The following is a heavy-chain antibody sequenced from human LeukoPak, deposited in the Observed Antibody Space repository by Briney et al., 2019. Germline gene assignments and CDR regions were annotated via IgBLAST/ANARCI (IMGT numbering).Heavy chain of an antibody. CDR1: GYSISSGYY. J-gene: IGHJ4*02. Sequence: PSETLSLTCAVSGYSISSGYYWGWIRQPPGKGLEWIGSIYHSGSTYYNPSLKSRVTISVDTSKNQFSLKLCSVTAADTAVYYCARLEITMVRGVITYFDYWGQGTLVTVSS. D-gene: IGHD3-10*01. CDR3: ARLEITMVRGVITYFDY. CDR2: IYHSGST. V-gene: IGHV4-38-2*01.